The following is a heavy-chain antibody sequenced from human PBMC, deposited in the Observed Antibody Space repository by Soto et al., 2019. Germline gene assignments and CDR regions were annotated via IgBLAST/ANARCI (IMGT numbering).Heavy chain of an antibody. V-gene: IGHV4-34*01. CDR2: INHSGST. CDR1: GGSFSGYY. Sequence: PSETLSLTCAVYGGSFSGYYWSWIRQPPGKGLEWIGEINHSGSTNYNPSLKSRVTISVDTSKNQFSLKLSSVTAADTAVYYCARAARGTVVYWGQGTLVTVSS. J-gene: IGHJ4*02. D-gene: IGHD4-17*01. CDR3: ARAARGTVVY.